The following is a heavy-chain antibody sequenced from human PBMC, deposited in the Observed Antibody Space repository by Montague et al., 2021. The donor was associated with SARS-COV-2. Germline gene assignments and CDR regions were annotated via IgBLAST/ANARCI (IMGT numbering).Heavy chain of an antibody. Sequence: SETLSLTCAVYRGSFHIYSWGWIRQSPGKGLEWIGEIDHSGNTKYNPSLESRVTISVDTSKNQFSLNLTSVTAADTAMYYCARGTRVVGINPGFGYWGQGTQVAVSS. V-gene: IGHV4-34*01. J-gene: IGHJ4*02. CDR3: ARGTRVVGINPGFGY. CDR2: IDHSGNT. CDR1: RGSFHIYS. D-gene: IGHD2-21*01.